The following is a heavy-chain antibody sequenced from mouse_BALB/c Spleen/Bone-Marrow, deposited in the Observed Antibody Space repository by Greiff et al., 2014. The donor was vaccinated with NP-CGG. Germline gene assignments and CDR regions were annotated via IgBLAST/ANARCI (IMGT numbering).Heavy chain of an antibody. CDR3: VSLFRGAMDY. J-gene: IGHJ4*01. Sequence: DVQLVESGGGLVKPGGSLKLSCAASGFTFSSYAMSWVRQTPEKRLEWVATISSGGSYTYYPDSVKGRFTISRDNAKNTLYLQMSSLRSEDTAMYYCVSLFRGAMDYWGQGTSVTVSS. CDR1: GFTFSSYA. V-gene: IGHV5-9-3*01. CDR2: ISSGGSYT.